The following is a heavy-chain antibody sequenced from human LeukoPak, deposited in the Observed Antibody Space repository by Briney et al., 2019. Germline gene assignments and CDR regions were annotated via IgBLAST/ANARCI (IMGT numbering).Heavy chain of an antibody. CDR3: ARQVRRGGVFDAFDI. D-gene: IGHD2-21*01. J-gene: IGHJ3*02. Sequence: GESLKISCKGSGYSFTSYWIGWVRQMPGKGLEWMGIIYPGDSDTRYSPSFQGQVTISADKSISTAYLQWSSLKASDTAMYYCARQVRRGGVFDAFDIWGQGTMVTVSS. CDR2: IYPGDSDT. V-gene: IGHV5-51*01. CDR1: GYSFTSYW.